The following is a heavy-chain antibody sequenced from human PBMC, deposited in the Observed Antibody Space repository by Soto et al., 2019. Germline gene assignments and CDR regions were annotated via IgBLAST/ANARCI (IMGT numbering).Heavy chain of an antibody. CDR1: GYTFTTFW. V-gene: IGHV5-51*01. CDR3: ARVSHVNGDYVGAFDI. J-gene: IGHJ3*02. D-gene: IGHD4-17*01. Sequence: PGESLKISCKGSGYTFTTFWIGWVRQLPGKGLEWMGIIYPGDSDTRYSPSFRGQVTISADKSITTVSLQWSSLKASDTAMYYCARVSHVNGDYVGAFDIWGQGTMVT. CDR2: IYPGDSDT.